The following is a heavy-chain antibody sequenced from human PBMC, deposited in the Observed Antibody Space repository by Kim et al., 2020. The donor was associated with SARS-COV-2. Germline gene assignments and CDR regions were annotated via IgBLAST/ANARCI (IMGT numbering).Heavy chain of an antibody. V-gene: IGHV3-21*01. J-gene: IGHJ6*02. CDR1: GFTFDSYT. CDR3: TRSDSSSSYSTPFYYYHMDL. Sequence: GGSLRLSCAASGFTFDSYTLNWVRQAPGKGLEWVASISGRRDSTYYPDSMKGRFTISRDNAKDSLFLHMNALRAEDTAVYYCTRSDSSSSYSTPFYYYHMDLWSQGTMVTVSS. CDR2: ISGRRDST. D-gene: IGHD6-6*01.